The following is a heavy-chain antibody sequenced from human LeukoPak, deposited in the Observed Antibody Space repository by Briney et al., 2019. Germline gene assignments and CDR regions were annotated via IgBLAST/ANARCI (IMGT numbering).Heavy chain of an antibody. CDR2: VYYSGST. V-gene: IGHV4-39*01. CDR1: GGSVSSSNYY. Sequence: PSETLSLTCIVSGGSVSSSNYYWGWIRQPPGKGLEWIGSVYYSGSTYYNPSLKSRVTISVDTSKNQFSLKLSSATAADTAVYYCARASIAAAGPWGQGTLVTVSS. D-gene: IGHD6-13*01. CDR3: ARASIAAAGP. J-gene: IGHJ5*02.